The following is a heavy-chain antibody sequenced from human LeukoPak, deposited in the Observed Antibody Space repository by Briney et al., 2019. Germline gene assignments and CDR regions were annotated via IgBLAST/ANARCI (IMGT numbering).Heavy chain of an antibody. CDR2: ISGDGTIT. CDR1: GFPFSSYW. Sequence: GGSLRLSCEPSGFPFSSYWMLWVRQAPGKGLVWVSRISGDGTITTYADFVKGRFTISRDNTKNILYLQMNSLKAEDTAIYCCSRSQFDYWGQGVLVTVSS. J-gene: IGHJ4*02. V-gene: IGHV3-74*03. CDR3: SRSQFDY.